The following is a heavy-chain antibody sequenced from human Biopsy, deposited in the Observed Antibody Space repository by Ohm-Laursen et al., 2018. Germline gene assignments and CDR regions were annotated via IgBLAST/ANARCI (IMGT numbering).Heavy chain of an antibody. V-gene: IGHV1-2*02. CDR3: ARDIMNRIAGLVARSDVFDV. J-gene: IGHJ3*01. D-gene: IGHD3-16*01. CDR1: GYAVNDYF. Sequence: ESSVKVSCKGSGYAVNDYFLHWLRQAPGQGPEWMGWISPNNGGTNYAQKFQGRVTMTTDTSTSTVYLELRRLISDDTAVYYCARDIMNRIAGLVARSDVFDVWGQGTLVTVSS. CDR2: ISPNNGGT.